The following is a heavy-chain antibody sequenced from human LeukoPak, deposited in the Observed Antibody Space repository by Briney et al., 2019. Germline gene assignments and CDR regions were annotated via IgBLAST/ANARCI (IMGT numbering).Heavy chain of an antibody. Sequence: GGSLRLSCAASGFTFSSYAMSWVRQAPGKGLEWVSAISGSGGSTYYADSVKGRFTISRDNSKNTLYLQMNSLRAEDTAVYYCAPQRCSTSCSATLDYYYGMDVWGQGTTVTVSS. CDR1: GFTFSSYA. CDR3: APQRCSTSCSATLDYYYGMDV. V-gene: IGHV3-23*01. D-gene: IGHD2-2*01. J-gene: IGHJ6*02. CDR2: ISGSGGST.